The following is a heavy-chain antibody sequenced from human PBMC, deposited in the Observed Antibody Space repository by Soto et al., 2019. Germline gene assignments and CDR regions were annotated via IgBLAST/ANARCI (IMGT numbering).Heavy chain of an antibody. CDR2: IYYSGST. CDR3: TRVDDSSGYGPWLDP. Sequence: SETLSLTCTVSGGSISSGGYYWSWIRQHPGKGLEWIGYIYYSGSTYYNPSLKSRVTISVDTSKNQFSLKLSSVTAADTAVYYCTRVDDSSGYGPWLDPWGQGTLVTVSS. J-gene: IGHJ5*02. D-gene: IGHD3-22*01. CDR1: GGSISSGGYY. V-gene: IGHV4-31*03.